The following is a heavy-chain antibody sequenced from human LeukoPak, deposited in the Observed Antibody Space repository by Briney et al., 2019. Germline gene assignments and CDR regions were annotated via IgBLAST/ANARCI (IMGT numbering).Heavy chain of an antibody. CDR3: ARDLGGIYYDSSGYSVGYFDY. J-gene: IGHJ4*02. V-gene: IGHV3-23*01. CDR2: IDGSGTTA. CDR1: GFTFRTNA. Sequence: GGSLRLSCAASGFTFRTNAMSWVRQAPGKGLEWVSAIDGSGTTAYYADSVKGRFTISRDNSKMTLYLEMNTLRAEDTAIYYCARDLGGIYYDSSGYSVGYFDYWGQGTLVTVSS. D-gene: IGHD3-22*01.